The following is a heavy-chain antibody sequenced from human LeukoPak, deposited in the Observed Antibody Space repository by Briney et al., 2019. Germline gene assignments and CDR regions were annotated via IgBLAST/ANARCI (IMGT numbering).Heavy chain of an antibody. CDR2: IRYDGSNK. CDR3: AKGQGWEHIYYYYYMDV. CDR1: GFTFSSYG. Sequence: GGSLRLSCAASGFTFSSYGMHWVRQAPGKGLEWVAFIRYDGSNKYYADSVKGRFTISRDNSKNTLYLRMNSLRAEDTAVYCCAKGQGWEHIYYYYYMDVWGKGTTVTISS. J-gene: IGHJ6*03. V-gene: IGHV3-30*02. D-gene: IGHD1-26*01.